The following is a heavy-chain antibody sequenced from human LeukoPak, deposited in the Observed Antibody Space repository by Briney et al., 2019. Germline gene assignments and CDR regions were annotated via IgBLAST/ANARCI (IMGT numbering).Heavy chain of an antibody. D-gene: IGHD4-23*01. V-gene: IGHV3-7*01. CDR1: GFTFSSYG. CDR2: IKQDGSEK. J-gene: IGHJ4*02. CDR3: AREVTPYY. Sequence: GGSLRLSCTASGFTFSSYGMNWVRQAPGKGLEWVANIKQDGSEKYYVDSVKGRFTISRDNAKNSLFLQMNSLRAEDTAVYYCAREVTPYYWGQGTLVTVSS.